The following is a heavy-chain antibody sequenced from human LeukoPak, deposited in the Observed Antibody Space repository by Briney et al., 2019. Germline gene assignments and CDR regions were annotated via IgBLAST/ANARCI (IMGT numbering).Heavy chain of an antibody. CDR1: GGSISSYY. CDR2: IYYSGST. V-gene: IGHV4-59*12. J-gene: IGHJ4*02. D-gene: IGHD6-13*01. CDR3: ARVTLYSSSFDY. Sequence: SETLSLTCTVSGGSISSYYWSWIRQPPGKGLEWIGYIYYSGSTNYNPSLKSRVTISVDTSKNQFSLKLSSVTAADTAVYYYARVTLYSSSFDYWGQGTLVTVSS.